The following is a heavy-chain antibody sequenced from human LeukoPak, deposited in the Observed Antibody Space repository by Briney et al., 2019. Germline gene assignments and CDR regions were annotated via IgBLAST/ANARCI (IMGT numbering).Heavy chain of an antibody. V-gene: IGHV3-9*01. D-gene: IGHD5-18*01. CDR1: GFTFDDYA. Sequence: GGSLRLSCAASGFTFDDYAMHWVRQAPGKGLEWVSGISWKSDRIGYADSAKGRFTISRDNAKNSLYLQMNSLRAEDTALYYCAKSGIIQGYYFYYMVVWGKGTTVTISS. CDR3: AKSGIIQGYYFYYMVV. CDR2: ISWKSDRI. J-gene: IGHJ6*03.